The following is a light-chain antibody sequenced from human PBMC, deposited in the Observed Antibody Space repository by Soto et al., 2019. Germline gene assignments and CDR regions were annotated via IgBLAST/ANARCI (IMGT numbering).Light chain of an antibody. CDR1: QTISSY. CDR3: QQTFRIPHT. Sequence: DIQMTQSPASLSASVGERVTITCRASQTISSYLNWYQQKPGAAPKLLIYSASTLQTGVPSRFSGSGFGTDYTLTISSLQPADFAIYYCQQTFRIPHTFGQGTKVDI. J-gene: IGKJ2*01. CDR2: SAS. V-gene: IGKV1-39*01.